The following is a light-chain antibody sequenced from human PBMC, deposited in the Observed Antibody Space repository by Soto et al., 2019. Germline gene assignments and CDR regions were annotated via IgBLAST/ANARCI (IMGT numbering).Light chain of an antibody. CDR1: QSVSSN. V-gene: IGKV3-15*01. J-gene: IGKJ4*01. Sequence: EIVMTQSPATLSVSPGERATLSCRASQSVSSNLAWYQQKPGQDPRLLIYGASTRATGIPARFSGSGSGTEFTLTNSSLQSEDCAVYYCQQYNNWHPLTFGGGTKVEIK. CDR2: GAS. CDR3: QQYNNWHPLT.